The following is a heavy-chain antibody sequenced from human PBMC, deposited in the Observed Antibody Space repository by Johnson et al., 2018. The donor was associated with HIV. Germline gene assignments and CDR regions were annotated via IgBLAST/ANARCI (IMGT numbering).Heavy chain of an antibody. V-gene: IGHV3-66*01. D-gene: IGHD5-12*01. CDR3: ASTIDIVPTGRSYHAFDI. CDR1: GFTLSSYW. Sequence: MLLVESGGGLVQPGGSLRVSCAASGFTLSSYWMSWVRQAPGKGLEWVSVIYSGGNTYYADSVKGRFNISRDNSKNTLYLQMNSLTPEDTAVYYCASTIDIVPTGRSYHAFDIWGQGTLVTVSS. J-gene: IGHJ3*02. CDR2: IYSGGNT.